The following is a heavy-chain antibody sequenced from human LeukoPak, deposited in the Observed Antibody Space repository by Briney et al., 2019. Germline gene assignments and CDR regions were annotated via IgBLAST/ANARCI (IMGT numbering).Heavy chain of an antibody. V-gene: IGHV1-8*03. Sequence: ASVKVSCKASGYTFTSYDINWVRQATGQGLEWMGWMNPNSGNTGYAQKFQGRVTITRNTSISTAYMELSSLRSEDTAVYYCARAKRDLLLIYYYYYMDVWGKGTTVTVSS. CDR2: MNPNSGNT. CDR3: ARAKRDLLLIYYYYYMDV. CDR1: GYTFTSYD. J-gene: IGHJ6*03. D-gene: IGHD2-15*01.